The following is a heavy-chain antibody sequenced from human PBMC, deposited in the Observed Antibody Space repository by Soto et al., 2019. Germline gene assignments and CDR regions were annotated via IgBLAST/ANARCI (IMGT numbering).Heavy chain of an antibody. CDR2: ISSSGSTI. D-gene: IGHD6-13*01. Sequence: PGGSLRLSCAASGFTFSSYEMNWVRQAPGKGLEWVSYISSSGSTIYYADSVKGRFTISRDNSKNTLFLQMNSLRTEDAAVYYCARDLKGGSSWFWDYFDCWGQGTLVTVSS. J-gene: IGHJ4*02. V-gene: IGHV3-48*03. CDR1: GFTFSSYE. CDR3: ARDLKGGSSWFWDYFDC.